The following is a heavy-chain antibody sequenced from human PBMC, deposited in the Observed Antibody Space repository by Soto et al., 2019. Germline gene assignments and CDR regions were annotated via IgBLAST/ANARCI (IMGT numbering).Heavy chain of an antibody. CDR1: GFTFSGSA. CDR3: TRPRGAQCGDFDY. CDR2: IRSQANSYAT. J-gene: IGHJ4*02. V-gene: IGHV3-73*01. Sequence: GGSLRLSCAASGFTFSGSAMPWVRQASGKGLEWVGRIRSQANSYATAYAASVKGRFTISRDASKNTAHLQLSSLKTEDTAVYYPTRPRGAQCGDFDYCGEGTVVTVSS. D-gene: IGHD4-17*01.